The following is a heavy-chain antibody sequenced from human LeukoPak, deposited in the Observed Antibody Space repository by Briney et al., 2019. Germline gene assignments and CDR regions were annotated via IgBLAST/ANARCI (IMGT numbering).Heavy chain of an antibody. CDR1: GGTFSIYA. CDR2: IIPIFGTA. V-gene: IGHV1-69*01. CDR3: ARGHRGYFDY. Sequence: GASVNVSFKASGGTFSIYAISWVRQAPGQGLEWMGGIIPIFGTANYAQKFQGRVTITADESTSTAYMELSSLRSEDTAVYYCARGHRGYFDYWGQGTLVTVSS. J-gene: IGHJ4*02. D-gene: IGHD1-14*01.